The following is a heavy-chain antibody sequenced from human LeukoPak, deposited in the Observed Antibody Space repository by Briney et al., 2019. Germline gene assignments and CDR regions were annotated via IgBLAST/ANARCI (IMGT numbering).Heavy chain of an antibody. J-gene: IGHJ4*02. CDR3: ARGSSGYSYDN. D-gene: IGHD3-22*01. CDR2: INPNSGGT. Sequence: SVNVSFKASGYTFTGYYMHWGRQAPGQGLAWMGWINPNSGGTNYAQKFQGRVTMTRDTSISTAYMELIRLRSDDTAVYDCARGSSGYSYDNWGQGTLVTISS. CDR1: GYTFTGYY. V-gene: IGHV1-2*02.